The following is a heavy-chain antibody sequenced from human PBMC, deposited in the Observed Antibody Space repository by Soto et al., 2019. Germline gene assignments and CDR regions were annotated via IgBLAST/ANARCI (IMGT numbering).Heavy chain of an antibody. CDR1: GFIVSSYY. CDR3: AKSGGNGWFADAFDV. D-gene: IGHD6-19*01. V-gene: IGHV3-53*01. Sequence: HPGGSLRLACAGSGFIVSSYYMSWVRQAPGEGLEWISVIYSGGSTYYADSVKGRFTISRDNSENTLYLQLNSLRAEDTAVYYCAKSGGNGWFADAFDVWGQGTMVTVSS. CDR2: IYSGGST. J-gene: IGHJ3*01.